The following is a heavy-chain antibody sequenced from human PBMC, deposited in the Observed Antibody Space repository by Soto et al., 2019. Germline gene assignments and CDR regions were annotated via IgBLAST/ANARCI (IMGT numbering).Heavy chain of an antibody. Sequence: PGLSLKISCKGSGYSFTSSWIGWVRHMPLKGLEWMGIIYPGDSDTRYSPSFQGQVTISADKSISTAYLQWSSLKASDTAMYYCARQAHASDYYDSSGYRSRYFQHWGQGTLVTVSS. CDR1: GYSFTSSW. J-gene: IGHJ1*01. V-gene: IGHV5-51*01. CDR2: IYPGDSDT. CDR3: ARQAHASDYYDSSGYRSRYFQH. D-gene: IGHD3-22*01.